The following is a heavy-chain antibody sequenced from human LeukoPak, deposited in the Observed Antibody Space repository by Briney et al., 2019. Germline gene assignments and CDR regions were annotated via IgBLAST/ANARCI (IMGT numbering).Heavy chain of an antibody. CDR3: AKEVTYGSGPPGFSGMDV. CDR2: ISGRGSRT. Sequence: GGSLRLSCAASGFTFSTYDMTWVRQAPGKGLEWVSGISGRGSRTYYAESVKGRFTTSRENSKETLFLQMNSLRVEDTAVYYCAKEVTYGSGPPGFSGMDVWGQGTTVTVSS. V-gene: IGHV3-23*01. D-gene: IGHD3-10*01. J-gene: IGHJ6*02. CDR1: GFTFSTYD.